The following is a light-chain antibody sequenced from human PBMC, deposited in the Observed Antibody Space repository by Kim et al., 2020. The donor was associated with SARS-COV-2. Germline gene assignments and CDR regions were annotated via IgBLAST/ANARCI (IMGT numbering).Light chain of an antibody. V-gene: IGKV1-33*01. CDR3: QQYAKRLS. CDR1: QDIYNN. Sequence: DIQMTQSPSSLSASVGDRVAITCQASQDIYNNLNWYQQEAGKAPKLLIFDASNLDIGVPSRFSGSGSGTDFTFTISSLQPEDIATYYCQQYAKRLSFGQGTKLEI. CDR2: DAS. J-gene: IGKJ2*03.